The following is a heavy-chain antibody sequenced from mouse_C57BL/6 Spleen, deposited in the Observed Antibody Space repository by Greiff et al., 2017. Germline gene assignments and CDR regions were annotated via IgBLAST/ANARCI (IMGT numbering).Heavy chain of an antibody. CDR2: IHPNSGST. V-gene: IGHV1-64*01. Sequence: QVQLQQPGAELVKPGASVKLSCKASGYTFTSYWMHWVKQRPGQGLEWIGMIHPNSGSTNYNEKLKSKATLTVDKSSSTAYMQLSSLTSEDSAVYYCARSAGPTGAMDYWGQGTSVTVSS. CDR3: ARSAGPTGAMDY. CDR1: GYTFTSYW. D-gene: IGHD1-1*01. J-gene: IGHJ4*01.